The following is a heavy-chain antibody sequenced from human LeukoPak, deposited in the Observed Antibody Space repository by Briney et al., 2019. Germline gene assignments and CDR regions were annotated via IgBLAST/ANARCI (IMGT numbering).Heavy chain of an antibody. CDR3: ARESYSSSWPAGFYYVDV. J-gene: IGHJ6*03. CDR2: IDDSSST. D-gene: IGHD6-13*01. Sequence: PSETLSLACSVSGGSISSHYWSWIPHPPGKGLEWIGYIDDSSSTNYNPSLKSRVSISDDTSKDQFSLKLSSVTTADTAMYYCARESYSSSWPAGFYYVDVWGKGTTVTVS. CDR1: GGSISSHY. V-gene: IGHV4-59*11.